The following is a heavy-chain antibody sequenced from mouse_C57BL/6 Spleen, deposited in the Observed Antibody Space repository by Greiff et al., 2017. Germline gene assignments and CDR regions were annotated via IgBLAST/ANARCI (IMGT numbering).Heavy chain of an antibody. CDR3: ARDNYYGSSYFWYFDG. V-gene: IGHV5-4*01. CDR1: GFTFSSYA. D-gene: IGHD1-1*01. Sequence: EVQLVESGGGLVKPGGSLKLSCAASGFTFSSYAMSWVRQTPEKRLEWVATISDGGSYTYYPDNVKGRFTISRDNAKNNLYLQMSHLKSEDTAMYYCARDNYYGSSYFWYFDGWGTGTTVTVSS. CDR2: ISDGGSYT. J-gene: IGHJ1*03.